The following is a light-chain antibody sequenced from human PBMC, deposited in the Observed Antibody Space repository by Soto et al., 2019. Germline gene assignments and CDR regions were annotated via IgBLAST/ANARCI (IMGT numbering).Light chain of an antibody. CDR3: AAWDDSLTGYV. Sequence: QSALTQPRSVSGSPGQSVAISCAGTSSDVGRYNYVSWYQQYPGKAPKLIIYSGNQRPSGVPDRFSASKSGTSASLAISGLQSGDEADYYCAAWDDSLTGYVFGPGTKLTVL. J-gene: IGLJ1*01. V-gene: IGLV2-11*01. CDR2: SGN. CDR1: SSDVGRYNY.